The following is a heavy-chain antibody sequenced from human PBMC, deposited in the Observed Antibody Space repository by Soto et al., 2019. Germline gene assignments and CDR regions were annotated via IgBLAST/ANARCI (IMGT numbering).Heavy chain of an antibody. CDR1: GFTFTSYN. CDR3: ARSPPYDILTGYYSPFDY. V-gene: IGHV1-18*01. Sequence: ASVKVSCKTSGFTFTSYNIHWMRQAPGQGLEWMGRISAYNGNTNYAQKLQGRVTMTTDTSTSTAYMELRSLRSDDTAVYYCARSPPYDILTGYYSPFDYWGQGTLVTVSS. D-gene: IGHD3-9*01. CDR2: ISAYNGNT. J-gene: IGHJ4*02.